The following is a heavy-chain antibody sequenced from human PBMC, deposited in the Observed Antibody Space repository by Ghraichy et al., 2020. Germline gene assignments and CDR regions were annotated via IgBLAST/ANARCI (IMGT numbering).Heavy chain of an antibody. D-gene: IGHD3-22*01. CDR3: AKGGKYDSSGYYYYYGLDV. CDR2: ISGSDGST. J-gene: IGHJ6*02. Sequence: GGSLRLSCAASGFTFSTYAMSWVRQAPGKGLEWVSIISGSDGSTYYADSVKGRFTISRDNSKNTLYLQMNSLRAEDTALFYCAKGGKYDSSGYYYYYGLDVWGQGTTVTFSS. V-gene: IGHV3-23*01. CDR1: GFTFSTYA.